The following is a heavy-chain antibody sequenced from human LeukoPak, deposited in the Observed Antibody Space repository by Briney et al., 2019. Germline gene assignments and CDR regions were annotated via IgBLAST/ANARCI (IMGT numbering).Heavy chain of an antibody. V-gene: IGHV4-34*01. Sequence: SETLSLTCAVYGGSFSGYYWSWIRQPPGKGLEWIGEINHSGSTNYNPSLKSRVTISVDTSKNQFSLKLSSVTAADTAVYYCARGLNYYDSSGYPSPYNWFDPWGQGTLVTVSS. J-gene: IGHJ5*02. CDR1: GGSFSGYY. CDR3: ARGLNYYDSSGYPSPYNWFDP. D-gene: IGHD3-22*01. CDR2: INHSGST.